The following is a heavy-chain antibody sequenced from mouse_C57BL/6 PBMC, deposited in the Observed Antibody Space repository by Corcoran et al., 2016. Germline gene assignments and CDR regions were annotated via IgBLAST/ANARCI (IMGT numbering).Heavy chain of an antibody. J-gene: IGHJ4*01. V-gene: IGHV9-3*01. Sequence: QIQLVQSGPELKKPGETVKISCKASGYTFTTYGMSWVKQAPGNGLKWMGWINTYSGVPTYADDLKGRFAFSLETSSSTAYLQINNLKNEDTATYYCARRDYGNDYYAMDFWEQGTAVTVSS. CDR1: GYTFTTYG. CDR3: ARRDYGNDYYAMDF. D-gene: IGHD2-1*01. CDR2: INTYSGVP.